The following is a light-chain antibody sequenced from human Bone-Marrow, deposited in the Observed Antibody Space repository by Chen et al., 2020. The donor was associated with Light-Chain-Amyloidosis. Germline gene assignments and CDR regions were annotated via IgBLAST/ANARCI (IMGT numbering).Light chain of an antibody. J-gene: IGLJ3*02. CDR3: QVWDRSSDRPV. CDR1: NIGSTS. V-gene: IGLV3-21*02. Sequence: SYVLTQPSSVSVAPGQTATIACGGNNIGSTSVHCYQQTPGQAPLLFVYDDSTRPSGIPERLSGSNSGNTATLTISRVEAGDEADYYCQVWDRSSDRPVFGGGTKLTVL. CDR2: DDS.